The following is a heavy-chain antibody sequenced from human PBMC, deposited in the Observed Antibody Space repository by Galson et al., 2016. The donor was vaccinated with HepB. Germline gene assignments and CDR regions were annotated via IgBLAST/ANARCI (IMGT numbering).Heavy chain of an antibody. D-gene: IGHD1-14*01. CDR1: GYRFTNYW. J-gene: IGHJ6*02. CDR2: IYPGDSDT. V-gene: IGHV5-51*01. CDR3: ARNGGVPGTGDKDHYYGMDV. Sequence: QSGAEVKKPGESLKISCKGSGYRFTNYWIGWVRQMPGKGLEWMGIIYPGDSDTRYSPSFQGQVTISADKSTSTAYLQWSSLKASDTAMYYCARNGGVPGTGDKDHYYGMDVWGQGTTVTVSS.